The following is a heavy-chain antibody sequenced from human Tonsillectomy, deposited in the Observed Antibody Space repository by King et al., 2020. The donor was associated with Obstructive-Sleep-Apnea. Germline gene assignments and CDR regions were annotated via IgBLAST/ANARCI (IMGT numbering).Heavy chain of an antibody. CDR2: VRNKAFNYAT. CDR3: TTLDQLLPTGDAFEI. Sequence: VQLVESGGGLVQPGGSLKLSCAASGFSFSGSAMHWVRQASGKGLEWVGRVRNKAFNYATTYAASVKGRFTISRNDSKSTAYLQMNSLKTEDTAVYFCTTLDQLLPTGDAFEIWGQGTTVTVSS. J-gene: IGHJ3*02. CDR1: GFSFSGSA. D-gene: IGHD1-1*01. V-gene: IGHV3-73*01.